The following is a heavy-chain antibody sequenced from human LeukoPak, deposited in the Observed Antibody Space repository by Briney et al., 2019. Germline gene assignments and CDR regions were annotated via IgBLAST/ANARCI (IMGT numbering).Heavy chain of an antibody. CDR3: ATFRWGVGFEY. V-gene: IGHV4-34*01. D-gene: IGHD3-16*01. J-gene: IGHJ4*02. CDR2: INHSGST. Sequence: SETLSLTCAVHGGSFSGYYWTFIRQPPGKGPEWIGEINHSGSTNYNPSLKSRVTISVDTSRNEFSLRLNSVTAADTAVYYCATFRWGVGFEYWGQGTLVTVSS. CDR1: GGSFSGYY.